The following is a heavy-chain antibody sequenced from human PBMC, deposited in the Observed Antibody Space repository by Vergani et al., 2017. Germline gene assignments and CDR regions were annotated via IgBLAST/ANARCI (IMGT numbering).Heavy chain of an antibody. CDR1: GGSFGSYG. CDR2: IIPMLGTV. V-gene: IGHV1-69*01. J-gene: IGHJ4*02. D-gene: IGHD4-17*01. Sequence: QVQLVQSGAEVKRPGASVKVSCKSSGGSFGSYGITWVRQAPGQGLEWVGGIIPMLGTVNYAPGFEDRVTITADESTTPAYMELSRLRAENTAVYYCARNSHDYGDYYFDSWGQGTLVTVSS. CDR3: ARNSHDYGDYYFDS.